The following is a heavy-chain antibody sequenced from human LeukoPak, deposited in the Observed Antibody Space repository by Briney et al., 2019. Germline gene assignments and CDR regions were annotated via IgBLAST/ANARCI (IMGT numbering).Heavy chain of an antibody. J-gene: IGHJ5*02. D-gene: IGHD5-18*01. CDR1: GFTFSTYW. CDR2: ISSSSSYI. Sequence: GGSLRLSCAASGFTFSTYWMTWVRQAPGKGLEWVSSISSSSSYIYYADSVKGRFTISRDNAKNSLYLQMNSLRAEDTAVYYCARDWLRGYSYGLNWFDPWGQGTLVTVSS. V-gene: IGHV3-21*01. CDR3: ARDWLRGYSYGLNWFDP.